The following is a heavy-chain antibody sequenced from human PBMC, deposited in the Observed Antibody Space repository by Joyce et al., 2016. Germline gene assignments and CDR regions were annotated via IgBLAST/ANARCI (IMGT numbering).Heavy chain of an antibody. J-gene: IGHJ5*01. CDR3: ARVGDGWFDY. CDR1: GFIFSDYR. V-gene: IGHV3-48*01. Sequence: EVRLVESGGGLVRPGGSLRLSCTASGFIFSDYRMTWARQAPGKVPEFRSFIAAAGNIVHGADSVKGRSTFSRDNAKNSLDMQINDLRVEDTAVYYCARVGDGWFDYWGRGTLVIVSS. CDR2: IAAAGNIV.